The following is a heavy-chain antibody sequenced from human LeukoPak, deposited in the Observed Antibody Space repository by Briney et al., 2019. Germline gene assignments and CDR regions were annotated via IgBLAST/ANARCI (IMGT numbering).Heavy chain of an antibody. Sequence: ASVKVSCKASGYTFTSYVISCVRQAPGQGLEWMEWISAYNGNTNYAQKLQGRVTMTTDTSTSTAYMELRSLRSDDTAVYYCARDFSDYDFWSGYPGTWGQGTLVTVSS. V-gene: IGHV1-18*01. CDR2: ISAYNGNT. J-gene: IGHJ5*02. D-gene: IGHD3-3*01. CDR1: GYTFTSYV. CDR3: ARDFSDYDFWSGYPGT.